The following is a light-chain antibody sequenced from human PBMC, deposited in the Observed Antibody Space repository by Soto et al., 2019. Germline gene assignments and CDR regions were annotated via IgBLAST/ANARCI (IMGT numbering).Light chain of an antibody. CDR1: SSNIGSGYD. CDR3: QSYDNALSSSQVV. J-gene: IGLJ2*01. Sequence: QSVLTQPPSVSGAPGQTVTISCTGSSSNIGSGYDVHWYQQLPGKVPKLLIYDSNDRPSGVPDRFSGSKSGTSASLAITGLQAEDEADYYCQSYDNALSSSQVVFGGGTKLTVL. V-gene: IGLV1-40*01. CDR2: DSN.